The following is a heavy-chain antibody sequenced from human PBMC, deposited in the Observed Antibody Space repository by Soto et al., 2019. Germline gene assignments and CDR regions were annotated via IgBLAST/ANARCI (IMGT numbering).Heavy chain of an antibody. D-gene: IGHD6-13*01. CDR2: IKQYGNEK. CDR1: GFTFSGFW. J-gene: IGHJ4*02. V-gene: IGHV3-7*03. CDR3: ARAGVEHTSSWFFDY. Sequence: GGSLRLSCAASGFTFSGFWMNWVRQAPGKGLEWVANIKQYGNEKNYVDSVKGRFTISRDNAKNSLDLQMNSLRAEDTAVYYCARAGVEHTSSWFFDYWGQGTPVTVSS.